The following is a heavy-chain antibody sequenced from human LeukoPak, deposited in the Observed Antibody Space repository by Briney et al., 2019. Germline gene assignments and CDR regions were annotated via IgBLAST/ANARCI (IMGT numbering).Heavy chain of an antibody. CDR2: ISSSGSTI. V-gene: IGHV3-48*03. CDR3: AVEIATTPLFDY. CDR1: GFTFSSYE. D-gene: IGHD5-24*01. Sequence: GGSLRLSCAASGFTFSSYEMKWVGQAPGKGLERVSYISSSGSTIYYADSVKGRFTISRDNAKNSLYLQMNSLRAEDTAVYYCAVEIATTPLFDYWGQGTLVTASS. J-gene: IGHJ4*02.